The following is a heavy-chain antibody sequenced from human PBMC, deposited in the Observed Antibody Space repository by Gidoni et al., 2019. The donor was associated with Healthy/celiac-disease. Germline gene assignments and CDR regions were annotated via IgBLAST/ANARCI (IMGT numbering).Heavy chain of an antibody. CDR3: ARGGLYCSGGSCPDWGYYGMDV. CDR1: GFTFSDYY. Sequence: QVQLVESGGGLVKPGGSLRLSCAASGFTFSDYYMSWIRQAPGKGLEWVSYISSSSSYTNYADSVKGRFTISRDNAKNSLYLQMNSLRAEDTAVYYCARGGLYCSGGSCPDWGYYGMDVWGQGTTVTVSS. V-gene: IGHV3-11*06. J-gene: IGHJ6*02. D-gene: IGHD2-15*01. CDR2: ISSSSSYT.